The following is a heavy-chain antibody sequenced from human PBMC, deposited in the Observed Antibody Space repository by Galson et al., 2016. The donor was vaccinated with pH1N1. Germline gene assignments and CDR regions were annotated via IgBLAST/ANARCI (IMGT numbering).Heavy chain of an antibody. CDR2: IDWDDDK. CDR3: ARFQYGDYVKFFDY. V-gene: IGHV2-70*01. CDR1: GFSLSSSGMC. Sequence: PALVKPPQTLTLTCTFSGFSLSSSGMCVSWIRQPPGKALEWLALIDWDDDKYYSTSLKTRLTISKDTSKDQVILTMTNVDPVDTATYYCARFQYGDYVKFFDYWGQGTLVTVSS. D-gene: IGHD4-17*01. J-gene: IGHJ4*02.